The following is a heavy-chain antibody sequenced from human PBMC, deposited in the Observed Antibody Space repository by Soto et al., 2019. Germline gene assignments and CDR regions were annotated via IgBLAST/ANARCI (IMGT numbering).Heavy chain of an antibody. CDR1: EFTFSSYA. J-gene: IGHJ6*01. CDR3: ARVKTAYSNPRGPFFFYGMEV. Sequence: QVQLVESGGGVVHPERSLRLSCSASEFTFSSYAMHWVRQAPGKGLEWVAGISYDGGHKFYGDSVRGRFTISRDSSKTTVFLQMNSLRPEDTAAYYCARVKTAYSNPRGPFFFYGMEVWGQGTTVTVSS. CDR2: ISYDGGHK. D-gene: IGHD4-4*01. V-gene: IGHV3-30-3*01.